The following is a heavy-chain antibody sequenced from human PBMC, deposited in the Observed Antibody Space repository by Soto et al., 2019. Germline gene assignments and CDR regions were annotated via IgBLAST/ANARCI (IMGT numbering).Heavy chain of an antibody. V-gene: IGHV3-30-3*01. D-gene: IGHD1-7*01. CDR2: ISDDGTNK. J-gene: IGHJ4*02. CDR3: ARSRRPTTSFDY. Sequence: QIQLVPTGGGVVQPGKSVKLSCAASGFTFDTFAMHWVRQAPGKGLEWVAVISDDGTNKYYTDSVRGRLTISRDNSKNTLYLQIDSLTTEDTAVFYCARSRRPTTSFDYWGQGTQVTVSS. CDR1: GFTFDTFA.